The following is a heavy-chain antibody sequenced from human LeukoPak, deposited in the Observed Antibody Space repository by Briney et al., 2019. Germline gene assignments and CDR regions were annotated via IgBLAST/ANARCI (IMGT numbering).Heavy chain of an antibody. CDR2: IYYSGST. J-gene: IGHJ4*02. D-gene: IGHD3-22*01. CDR3: ARVGDSSAYYPFDS. CDR1: GGSISSGGYS. Sequence: PSETLSLTCAVSGGSISSGGYSWSWIRQPPGKGLEWIGYIYYSGSTNYNPSLKSRVTISVDTSKNQFSLKLSSVTAADTAVYYCARVGDSSAYYPFDSWGQGTLVTVSS. V-gene: IGHV4-61*08.